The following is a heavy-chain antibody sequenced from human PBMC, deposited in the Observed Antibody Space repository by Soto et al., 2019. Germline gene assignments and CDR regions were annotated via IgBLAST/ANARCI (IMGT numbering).Heavy chain of an antibody. V-gene: IGHV6-1*01. Sequence: PSQTLSLTCAISGDSVSSNSAAWNWIRQSPSRGLEWLGRTYYRSKWYNDYAVSVKSRITINPDTSKNQFSLQLNSVTPEDTAVYYCARAPGPDYDFWSGPKYYFDYWGPGTLVTVSS. CDR3: ARAPGPDYDFWSGPKYYFDY. CDR1: GDSVSSNSAA. CDR2: TYYRSKWYN. D-gene: IGHD3-3*01. J-gene: IGHJ4*02.